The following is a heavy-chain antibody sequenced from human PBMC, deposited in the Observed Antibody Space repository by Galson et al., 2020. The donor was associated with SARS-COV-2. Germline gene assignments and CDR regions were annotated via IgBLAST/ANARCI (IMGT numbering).Heavy chain of an antibody. D-gene: IGHD2-2*01. Sequence: ASETLSLTCSVSGGSIRNYYWTWIRQPPGKGLEWIGYIHYTANTNYNPSLKSRVTMSVDTSKNQVTLKLSSVTAADTAVYYCARTSLGFCSSSNCYYEYYYGMDVWGQGTAVTVSS. V-gene: IGHV4-59*08. J-gene: IGHJ6*02. CDR2: IHYTANT. CDR1: GGSIRNYY. CDR3: ARTSLGFCSSSNCYYEYYYGMDV.